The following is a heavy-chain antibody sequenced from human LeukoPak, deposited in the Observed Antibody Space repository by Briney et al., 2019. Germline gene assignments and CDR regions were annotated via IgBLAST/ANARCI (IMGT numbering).Heavy chain of an antibody. D-gene: IGHD2-2*01. CDR1: GFTFSSYW. V-gene: IGHV3-7*01. CDR2: IKQDGSEK. Sequence: GGSLRLSCAASGFTFSSYWMSWVRQAPGKGLEWVANIKQDGSEKYYVDSVKGRFTISRDNAKNSLYLQMNSLRAEDTAVYYCATDCSSTSCYVNPFDYWGQGTLVTVSS. J-gene: IGHJ4*02. CDR3: ATDCSSTSCYVNPFDY.